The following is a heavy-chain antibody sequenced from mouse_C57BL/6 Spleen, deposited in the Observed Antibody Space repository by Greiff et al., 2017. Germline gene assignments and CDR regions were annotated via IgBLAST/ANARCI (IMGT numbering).Heavy chain of an antibody. CDR1: GYSFTSYY. Sequence: QVQLQQSGPELVKPGASVKISCKASGYSFTSYYIHWVKQRPGQGLEWIGWIYPGSGNTKYNEKFKGKATLTADTSSSTAYMQLSSLTSEDSAVYYCAREDYGNYGDYWGQGTTLTVSS. CDR3: AREDYGNYGDY. CDR2: IYPGSGNT. D-gene: IGHD2-1*01. J-gene: IGHJ2*01. V-gene: IGHV1-66*01.